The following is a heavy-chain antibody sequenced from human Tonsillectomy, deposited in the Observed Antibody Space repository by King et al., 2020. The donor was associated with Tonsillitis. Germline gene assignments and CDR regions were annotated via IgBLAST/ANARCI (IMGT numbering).Heavy chain of an antibody. D-gene: IGHD2-15*01. V-gene: IGHV4-61*02. Sequence: PLQESGPGLVKPSQTLSLTCSVSGGSIGSGNYYWSWIRQTAGKGLEWIGRVYTRGNTNYNPALQSRLTISIDTSENKVSLRLNSVTAADTAVYYCARDIGYDAFDIWGQGTMVTVFS. CDR3: ARDIGYDAFDI. CDR2: VYTRGNT. CDR1: GGSIGSGNYY. J-gene: IGHJ3*02.